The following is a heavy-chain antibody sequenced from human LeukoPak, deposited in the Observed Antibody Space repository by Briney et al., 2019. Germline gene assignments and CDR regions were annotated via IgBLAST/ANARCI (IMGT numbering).Heavy chain of an antibody. CDR1: GFTFSTYG. CDR3: ARGLRIVAY. D-gene: IGHD2-15*01. V-gene: IGHV3-23*01. J-gene: IGHJ4*02. Sequence: GGSLRLSCAASGFTFSTYGMAWVRQAPGKGLEWVSGVNNNGDFTYYADSVRGRFTISRDNSKNTLYLQMNSLRADDTAVYYCARGLRIVAYWGQGTLVTVSS. CDR2: VNNNGDFT.